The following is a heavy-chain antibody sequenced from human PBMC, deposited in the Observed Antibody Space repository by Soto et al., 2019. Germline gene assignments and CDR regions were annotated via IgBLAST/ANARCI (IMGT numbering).Heavy chain of an antibody. Sequence: SETLSLTCAVSGGSISSSNWWSWVRQPPGKGLEWIGEIYHSGSTNYNPSLKSRVTISVDKSKNQFSLKLSSVTAADTAVYYCARDAMTWNSWYYFDYWGQGTLVTVSS. J-gene: IGHJ4*02. CDR2: IYHSGST. CDR3: ARDAMTWNSWYYFDY. D-gene: IGHD1-7*01. CDR1: GGSISSSNW. V-gene: IGHV4-4*02.